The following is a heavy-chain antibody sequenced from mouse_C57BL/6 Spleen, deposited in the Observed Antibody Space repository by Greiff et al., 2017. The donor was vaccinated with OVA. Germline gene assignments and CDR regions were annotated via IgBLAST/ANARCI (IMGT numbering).Heavy chain of an antibody. Sequence: VQLQQSGAELVKPGASVKISCKASGYAFSSYWMNWVKQRPGKGLEWIGQIYPGDGDTNYNGKFKGKATLTADKSSSTAYMQLSSLTSEDSAVYFCARPLAGTFTPFAYWGQGTLVTVSA. CDR3: ARPLAGTFTPFAY. D-gene: IGHD4-1*01. CDR1: GYAFSSYW. J-gene: IGHJ3*01. V-gene: IGHV1-80*01. CDR2: IYPGDGDT.